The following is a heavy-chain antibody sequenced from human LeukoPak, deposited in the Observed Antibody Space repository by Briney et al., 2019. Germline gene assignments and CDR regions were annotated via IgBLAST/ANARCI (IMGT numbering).Heavy chain of an antibody. CDR2: ISYDGSNK. CDR1: GFTFSSYA. V-gene: IGHV3-30-3*01. CDR3: ARGPLVVAGGDY. Sequence: PRGSLRLSCAASGFTFSSYAMHWVRQAPGEGLEWVAVISYDGSNKYYADSVKGRFTISRDNSKNTLYLQMNSLRAEDTAVYYCARGPLVVAGGDYWGQGTLVTVSS. J-gene: IGHJ4*02. D-gene: IGHD2-15*01.